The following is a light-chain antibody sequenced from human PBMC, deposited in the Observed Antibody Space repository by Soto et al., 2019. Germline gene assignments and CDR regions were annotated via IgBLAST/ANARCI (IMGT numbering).Light chain of an antibody. CDR2: SNN. J-gene: IGLJ1*01. Sequence: QLVLTQPPSASGTPGQRVTISCSGRSANIGNNYVCWYQQFPGTAPKLLIYSNNQRPSGVPDRFSGSKSGTSASLAISGLRSEDEGDYYCVSWDDSLSGLVFGTGTKVTVL. V-gene: IGLV1-47*02. CDR1: SANIGNNY. CDR3: VSWDDSLSGLV.